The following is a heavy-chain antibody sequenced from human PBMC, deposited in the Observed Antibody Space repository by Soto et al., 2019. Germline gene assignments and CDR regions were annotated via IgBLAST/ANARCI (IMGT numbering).Heavy chain of an antibody. CDR1: GGSFSGYY. V-gene: IGHV4-34*01. J-gene: IGHJ5*02. D-gene: IGHD3-3*01. CDR2: INHSGST. Sequence: QVQLQQWGAGLLKPSETLSLTCAVYGGSFSGYYWSWIRQPPGKGLEWIGEINHSGSTNYNPSLKSRVTISVDTSKNLFSLKLRFVAAADTGVYFCGGGSGYYDFWSGYSGGWFDPWGQGTLVTVSS. CDR3: GGGSGYYDFWSGYSGGWFDP.